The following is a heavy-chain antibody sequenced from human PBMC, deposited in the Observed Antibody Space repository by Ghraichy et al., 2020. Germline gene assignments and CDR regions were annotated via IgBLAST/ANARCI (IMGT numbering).Heavy chain of an antibody. J-gene: IGHJ4*02. CDR2: ISADGSNT. CDR3: VRWEVFGDCGSK. V-gene: IGHV3-74*01. D-gene: IGHD2-21*02. CDR1: GFTFSSGW. Sequence: GGSLRLSCAASGFTFSSGWMYWVRQAPGKGLMWVSLISADGSNTFYADAVKGRFSISRDNAKNTLYLEMNSLRAEDTAVYYCVRWEVFGDCGSKWGQGALVTGSS.